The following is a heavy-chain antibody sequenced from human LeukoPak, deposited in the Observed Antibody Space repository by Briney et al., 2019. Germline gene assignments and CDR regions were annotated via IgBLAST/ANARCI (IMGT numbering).Heavy chain of an antibody. CDR3: AREFSTSYTVTMYNWFDP. CDR2: INSDGSST. D-gene: IGHD4-11*01. J-gene: IGHJ5*02. CDR1: GFTFSSYW. V-gene: IGHV3-74*01. Sequence: GGSLRLSCAASGFTFSSYWMHWVRQAPGKGLVWVSRINSDGSSTSYADSVKGRFTISRDNAKNTLFLQMNSLRAEDTAVYYCAREFSTSYTVTMYNWFDPWGQGTLVTVSS.